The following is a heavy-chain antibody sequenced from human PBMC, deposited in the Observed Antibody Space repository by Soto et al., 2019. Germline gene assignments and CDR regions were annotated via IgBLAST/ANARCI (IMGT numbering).Heavy chain of an antibody. V-gene: IGHV1-69*01. CDR2: FIPVFTTA. CDR1: GGSFSTYG. CDR3: PRAGVDVSTTTVRHGALEI. Sequence: QVQPVQSGAEVQKPGSSVKVSCKASGGSFSTYGISWVRQAPGQGLEWMGGFIPVFTTAKYAQKFQGRVSITADESTYTAYMELSNLRSEDTAVYFCPRAGVDVSTTTVRHGALEIWGQCTVVTVSP. D-gene: IGHD1-1*01. J-gene: IGHJ3*02.